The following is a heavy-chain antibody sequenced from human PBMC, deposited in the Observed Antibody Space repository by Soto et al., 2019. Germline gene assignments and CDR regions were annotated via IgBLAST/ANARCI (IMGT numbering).Heavy chain of an antibody. V-gene: IGHV4-34*01. Sequence: PSETLSLTCAVYGGSFSGYYWSWIRQPPGKGLEWIGEINHSGSTNYNPSLKSRVTISVDTSKNQFSLKLSSVTAADTAVYYCARGSVLVVAMRNWFDPWGQGTLVTVSS. CDR2: INHSGST. J-gene: IGHJ5*02. D-gene: IGHD3-22*01. CDR3: ARGSVLVVAMRNWFDP. CDR1: GGSFSGYY.